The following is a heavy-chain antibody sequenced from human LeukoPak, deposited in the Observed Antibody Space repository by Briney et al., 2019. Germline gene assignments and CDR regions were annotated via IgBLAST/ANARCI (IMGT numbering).Heavy chain of an antibody. CDR3: TTEDIVATIADY. CDR2: IKSKTDGGTT. CDR1: GFTFSNAW. J-gene: IGHJ4*02. D-gene: IGHD5-12*01. Sequence: GGSLRLYCAASGFTFSNAWTSWVRQAPGKGLEWVGRIKSKTDGGTTDYAAPVKGRFTISRDDSKNTLYLQMNSLKTEDTAVYYCTTEDIVATIADYWGQGTLVTVSS. V-gene: IGHV3-15*01.